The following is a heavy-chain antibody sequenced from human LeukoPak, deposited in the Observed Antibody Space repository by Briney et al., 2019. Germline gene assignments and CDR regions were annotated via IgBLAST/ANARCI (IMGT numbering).Heavy chain of an antibody. CDR1: GFTFSDYY. J-gene: IGHJ4*02. CDR3: ARRRYNWNAIDY. Sequence: GGSLRLSCAASGFTFSDYYMSWIRQAPGGGLEWVSYISSSCSTLYYADSVKGRITISRDNAKNSLYLQMNSLRAEDTAVYYCARRRYNWNAIDYWGQGTLVTVSS. D-gene: IGHD1-20*01. CDR2: ISSSCSTL. V-gene: IGHV3-11*01.